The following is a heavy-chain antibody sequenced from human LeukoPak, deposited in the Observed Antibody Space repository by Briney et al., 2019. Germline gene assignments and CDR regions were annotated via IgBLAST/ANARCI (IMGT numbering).Heavy chain of an antibody. D-gene: IGHD3-3*01. Sequence: PSETLSLTCTVSGYSISSGYYWGWIRQPPGKGLEWIGSIYHSGSTYYNPSLKSRVTISVDTSKNQFSLKLSSVTAADTAVYYCARGTYYDFWSGYYPYAFDIWGQGTMVTVSS. CDR3: ARGTYYDFWSGYYPYAFDI. V-gene: IGHV4-38-2*02. CDR2: IYHSGST. J-gene: IGHJ3*02. CDR1: GYSISSGYY.